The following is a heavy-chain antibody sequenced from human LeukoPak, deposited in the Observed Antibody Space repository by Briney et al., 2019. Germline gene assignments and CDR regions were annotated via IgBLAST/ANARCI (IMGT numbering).Heavy chain of an antibody. J-gene: IGHJ3*02. CDR1: GFTFSSYS. CDR2: ISSSSSYI. V-gene: IGHV3-21*01. D-gene: IGHD6-19*01. CDR3: AAAKTSSGWYWNGLRRVAFDI. Sequence: PGGSLRLSCAASGFTFSSYSMNWVRQAPGKGLEWVSSISSSSSYIYYADSVKGRFTISRDNAKNSLYLQMNSLRAEDTAVYYCAAAKTSSGWYWNGLRRVAFDIWGQGTMVTVSS.